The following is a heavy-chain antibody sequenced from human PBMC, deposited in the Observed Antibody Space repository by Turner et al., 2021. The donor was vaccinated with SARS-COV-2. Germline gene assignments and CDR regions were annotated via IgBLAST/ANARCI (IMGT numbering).Heavy chain of an antibody. CDR2: ISGSGGST. D-gene: IGHD6-19*01. CDR3: AKESVEMATVVGAFAI. CDR1: GFTFSSYA. J-gene: IGHJ3*02. V-gene: IGHV3-23*01. Sequence: EVQLLESGGGLVQPGGSLRLSCAASGFTFSSYAMSWVRQAPGKGLELVSAISGSGGSTYYADSVKGRFTISRDNSKNTLYLQMNSLRAEDTAVYYCAKESVEMATVVGAFAIWGQGTMVTVSS.